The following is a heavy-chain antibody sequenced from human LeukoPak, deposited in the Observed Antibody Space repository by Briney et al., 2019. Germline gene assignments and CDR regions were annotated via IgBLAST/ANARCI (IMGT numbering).Heavy chain of an antibody. CDR2: IRNQANGRTT. D-gene: IGHD6-13*01. J-gene: IGHJ4*02. CDR3: TRSPSSGSFVFDY. Sequence: GGSLRLSCAASGFTFSDYYMEWVRQAPGKGLEWVGRIRNQANGRTTEYATSVRGRFIISRDDSQNSIYLQMNSLKTEDTAVYYCTRSPSSGSFVFDYWGQGTLVTVSS. CDR1: GFTFSDYY. V-gene: IGHV3-72*01.